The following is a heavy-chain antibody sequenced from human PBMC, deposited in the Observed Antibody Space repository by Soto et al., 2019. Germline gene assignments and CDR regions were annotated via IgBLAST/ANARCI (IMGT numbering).Heavy chain of an antibody. V-gene: IGHV4-30-2*01. CDR3: ARDRGYGSGTIAS. J-gene: IGHJ4*02. Sequence: SETLSLTCAVSGGSISSGGYSWSWIRQPPGKGLEWIGYIYHSGSTYYNPSLKSRVTISVDRSKNQFSLKLSSVTAADTAVYYCARDRGYGSGTIASWGQGTLVTVSS. CDR1: GGSISSGGYS. D-gene: IGHD5-18*01. CDR2: IYHSGST.